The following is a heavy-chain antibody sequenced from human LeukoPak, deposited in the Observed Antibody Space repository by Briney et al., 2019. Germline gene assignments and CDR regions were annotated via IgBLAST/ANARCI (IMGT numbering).Heavy chain of an antibody. J-gene: IGHJ4*02. CDR2: ISGSCGST. Sequence: GGSLRLSCAASGCTFSSYAMSWVRQAPGKVLEWVAAISGSCGSTYYAGSVKGRFTISRDNSKNTLYLQMNSLRAEDTAVYYCAKDSSDSKYSSGWNAPDYWGQGALVTVSS. CDR3: AKDSSDSKYSSGWNAPDY. V-gene: IGHV3-23*01. D-gene: IGHD6-19*01. CDR1: GCTFSSYA.